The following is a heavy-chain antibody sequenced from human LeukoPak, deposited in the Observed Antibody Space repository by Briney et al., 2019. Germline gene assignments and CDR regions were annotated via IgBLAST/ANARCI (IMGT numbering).Heavy chain of an antibody. V-gene: IGHV3-30*18. D-gene: IGHD6-19*01. CDR1: GFTFSSYG. J-gene: IGHJ4*02. Sequence: GGSLRLSCAASGFTFSSYGMHWVRQAPGKGLEWVAVISYDGSNKYYADSVKGRFTISRDNSKNTLYLQMNSLRAEDTAVYYCAKGSSGWPAFDYWGQGTLVTVYS. CDR3: AKGSSGWPAFDY. CDR2: ISYDGSNK.